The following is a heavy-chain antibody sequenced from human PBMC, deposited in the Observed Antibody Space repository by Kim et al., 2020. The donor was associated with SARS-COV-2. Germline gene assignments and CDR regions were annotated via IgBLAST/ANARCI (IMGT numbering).Heavy chain of an antibody. CDR2: IYYSGST. D-gene: IGHD6-19*01. CDR1: GGSISSSSYY. J-gene: IGHJ4*02. Sequence: SETLSLTCTVSGGSISSSSYYWGWIRQPPGKGLEWIGSIYYSGSTYYNPSLKSRVTISVDTSKNQFSLKLSSVTAADTAVYYCARRRSGWDYFDYWGQGTLVTVSS. V-gene: IGHV4-39*01. CDR3: ARRRSGWDYFDY.